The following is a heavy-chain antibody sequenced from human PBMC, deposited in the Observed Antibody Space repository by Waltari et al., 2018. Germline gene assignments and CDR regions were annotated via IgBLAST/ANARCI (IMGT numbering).Heavy chain of an antibody. Sequence: EVQLAESGGGLVQPGGSLRLSCAASGFTFSSYWMSWVRQAPRKGLEWVANIKEDGSEKDDVDSVKGRFTSSRDNAKKSLYLQMNSLRAEDTAVYYCTREGAGGFDQWGQGTLVSVSS. CDR2: IKEDGSEK. CDR3: TREGAGGFDQ. CDR1: GFTFSSYW. V-gene: IGHV3-7*01. D-gene: IGHD3-10*01. J-gene: IGHJ4*02.